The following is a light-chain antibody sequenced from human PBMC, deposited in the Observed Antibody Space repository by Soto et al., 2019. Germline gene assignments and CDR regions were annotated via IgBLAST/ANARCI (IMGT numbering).Light chain of an antibody. CDR3: QQGYSTPPTT. CDR1: QSSRNY. Sequence: DIQMTQYPSSLCAAIGDRVTISCRASQSSRNYLNWNQHKPGAAPKLLILGASNLESRVPPRFSGNESGTEFTLSITSLQPEDFATYYCQQGYSTPPTTSGQGTRL. CDR2: GAS. V-gene: IGKV1-39*01. J-gene: IGKJ5*01.